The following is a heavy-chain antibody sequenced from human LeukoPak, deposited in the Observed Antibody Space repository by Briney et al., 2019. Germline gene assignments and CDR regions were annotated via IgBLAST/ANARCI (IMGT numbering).Heavy chain of an antibody. V-gene: IGHV3-74*01. CDR1: GFTFSTHW. D-gene: IGHD2-15*01. CDR3: PTELRESGASSRNAFDI. Sequence: GGSLRLSCTASGFTFSTHWMHWVRQAPGKGLAWVSLINSDGSYTDFADSVKGRFTISRDNAQSTLYLQMNSLRVEDTAVYYCPTELRESGASSRNAFDIWGQGTVVSVSS. CDR2: INSDGSYT. J-gene: IGHJ3*02.